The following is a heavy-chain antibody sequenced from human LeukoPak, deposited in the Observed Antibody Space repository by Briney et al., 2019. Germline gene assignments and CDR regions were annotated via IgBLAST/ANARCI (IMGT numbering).Heavy chain of an antibody. Sequence: PSETLSLTCTVSGGSISSSSYYWGWVRQPPGKGLEWIGHIYYSGSSNYNSSLKSRVTISVDTSKNQFSLKLSSVTAADTAVYYCARRNPNWFDPWGQGTLVTVSS. CDR3: ARRNPNWFDP. V-gene: IGHV4-61*05. CDR2: IYYSGSS. J-gene: IGHJ5*02. CDR1: GGSISSSSYY.